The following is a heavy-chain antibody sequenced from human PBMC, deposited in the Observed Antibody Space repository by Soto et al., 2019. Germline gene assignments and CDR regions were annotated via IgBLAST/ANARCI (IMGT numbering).Heavy chain of an antibody. CDR3: ARDGAGRSYQPIDF. V-gene: IGHV1-8*01. CDR2: MNPNSGNT. CDR1: GYTFTSYD. Sequence: QVQLVQSGAEVKKPGASVKVSCKASGYTFTSYDINWVRQATGQGLEWMGWMNPNSGNTGYAQKFQGRVTLTRDTSINAAYMELSSLRSDDTAVYYCARDGAGRSYQPIDFWGQGTLVTVSS. J-gene: IGHJ4*02. D-gene: IGHD2-15*01.